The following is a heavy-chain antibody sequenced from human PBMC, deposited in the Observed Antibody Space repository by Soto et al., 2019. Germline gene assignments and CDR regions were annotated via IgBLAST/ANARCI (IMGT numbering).Heavy chain of an antibody. Sequence: ASVKVSCKASGYTFTSYYMHWVRQAPGQGLEWMGIINPSGGSTSYAQKFQGRVTMTRDTSTSTVYMELSSLRSEDTAVYYCARSRQIAARDYYYSGMDAWGQGTPVTASS. V-gene: IGHV1-46*01. D-gene: IGHD6-6*01. J-gene: IGHJ6*02. CDR2: INPSGGST. CDR3: ARSRQIAARDYYYSGMDA. CDR1: GYTFTSYY.